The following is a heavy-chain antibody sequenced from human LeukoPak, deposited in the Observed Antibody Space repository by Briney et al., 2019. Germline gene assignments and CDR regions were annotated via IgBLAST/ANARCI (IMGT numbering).Heavy chain of an antibody. CDR2: ISGSASST. Sequence: GGSLRLSCAASGFTFSNYAMSWVRQAPGKGLEWVSAISGSASSTYHADSVKGRFTISRDNSKNTLYLQMNSLRAEDTAVYYCAKDYSSSWSRLDYWGQGTLVTVSS. J-gene: IGHJ4*02. CDR1: GFTFSNYA. CDR3: AKDYSSSWSRLDY. V-gene: IGHV3-23*01. D-gene: IGHD6-13*01.